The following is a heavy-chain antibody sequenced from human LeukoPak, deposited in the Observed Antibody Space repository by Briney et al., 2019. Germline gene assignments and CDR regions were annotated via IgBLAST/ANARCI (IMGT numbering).Heavy chain of an antibody. CDR3: ARHASSRITGTNYNYYYYYMDV. CDR2: INHSGST. D-gene: IGHD1-20*01. J-gene: IGHJ6*03. CDR1: GGSFSGYY. V-gene: IGHV4-34*01. Sequence: SETLSLTCAVYGGSFSGYYWSGIRQPPGKGLEWIGEINHSGSTNYNPSLKSRVTISVDTSKNQFSLKLSSVTAADTAVYYCARHASSRITGTNYNYYYYYMDVWGKGTTVTISS.